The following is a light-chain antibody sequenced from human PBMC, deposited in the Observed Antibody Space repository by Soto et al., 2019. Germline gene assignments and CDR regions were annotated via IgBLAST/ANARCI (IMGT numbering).Light chain of an antibody. V-gene: IGKV3-20*01. Sequence: EIVLTQSPGTLSLSRGERATLSCRASRSVTSNYLAWYQLKPGQAPRILIYGASNRATGIPDRFSGSGSGTDFTLTISRLEPEDFGVYFCQQYGNSPPNTFGQGTK. J-gene: IGKJ2*01. CDR2: GAS. CDR3: QQYGNSPPNT. CDR1: RSVTSNY.